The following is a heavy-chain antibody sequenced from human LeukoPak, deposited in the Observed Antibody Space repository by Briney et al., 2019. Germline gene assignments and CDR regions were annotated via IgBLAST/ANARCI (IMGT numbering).Heavy chain of an antibody. J-gene: IGHJ4*02. D-gene: IGHD2-8*01. CDR1: GFTFFNYA. Sequence: GGSLRLSCAATGFTFFNYALAWVRQAPGKGLQSVSYISYSGHRTYYTASVLGRFTFSRDNSKNTLYLEMKGLTAEDTAVYYCAKDRRHCTSTFCSGDHFDCWGQGTLVTVS. CDR3: AKDRRHCTSTFCSGDHFDC. V-gene: IGHV3-23*01. CDR2: ISYSGHRT.